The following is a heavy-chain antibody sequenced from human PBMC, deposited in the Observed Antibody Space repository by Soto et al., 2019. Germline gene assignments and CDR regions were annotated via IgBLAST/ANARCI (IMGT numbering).Heavy chain of an antibody. CDR2: IYYSGST. J-gene: IGHJ4*02. D-gene: IGHD3-10*01. Sequence: LCGGSISSGDYYWSWIRQPPGKSLEWIGYIYYSGSTYYNPSLKSRLTISVDTSKNQFSLKLNSVTAADTAVYYCARSLIYYGSSSYYFDYWGQGTLVTVSS. V-gene: IGHV4-30-4*01. CDR1: GGSISSGDYY. CDR3: ARSLIYYGSSSYYFDY.